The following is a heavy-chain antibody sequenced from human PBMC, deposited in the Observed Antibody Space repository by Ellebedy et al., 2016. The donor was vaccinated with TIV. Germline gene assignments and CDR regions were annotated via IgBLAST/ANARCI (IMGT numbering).Heavy chain of an antibody. J-gene: IGHJ5*02. CDR2: IRSKANSYAT. CDR3: TRRERGLWFDP. CDR1: GFTFSGSA. Sequence: GESLKISCAASGFTFSGSAMHWVRQASGKGLEWVGRIRSKANSYATAYAASVKGRFTISRDDSKNTAYLQMNSLKPEETAVYYCTRRERGLWFDPWGQGTLVTASS. V-gene: IGHV3-73*01.